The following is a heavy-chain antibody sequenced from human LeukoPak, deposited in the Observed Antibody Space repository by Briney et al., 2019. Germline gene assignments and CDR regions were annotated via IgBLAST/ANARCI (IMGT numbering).Heavy chain of an antibody. CDR2: ISGSGGST. Sequence: GGSLRLSCVVSGFTFSSYAMSWVRQAPGKGLEWVSGISGSGGSTYYADSVKGRFTISRDNSKNTLYLQMNSLRAEDTAVYYCAKDRVYRGWLFDYWGQGTLVTVSS. J-gene: IGHJ4*02. V-gene: IGHV3-23*01. D-gene: IGHD6-19*01. CDR3: AKDRVYRGWLFDY. CDR1: GFTFSSYA.